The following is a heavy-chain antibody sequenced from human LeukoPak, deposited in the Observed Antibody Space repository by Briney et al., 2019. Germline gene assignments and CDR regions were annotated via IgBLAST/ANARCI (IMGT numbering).Heavy chain of an antibody. CDR1: EFSVGSNY. Sequence: GGSLRLSCAASEFSVGSNYMTWVRQAPGKGLEWVSLIYSGGSTYYADSVKGRFTISRDNSKNTLYLQMNSLRAEDTAVYYCSIVVIPPLYFGFWGQGTLVTVSS. D-gene: IGHD3-22*01. V-gene: IGHV3-66*01. CDR3: SIVVIPPLYFGF. CDR2: IYSGGST. J-gene: IGHJ4*02.